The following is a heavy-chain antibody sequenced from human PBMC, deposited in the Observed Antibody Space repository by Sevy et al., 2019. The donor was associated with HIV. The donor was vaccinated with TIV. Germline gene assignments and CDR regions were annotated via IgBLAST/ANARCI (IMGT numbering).Heavy chain of an antibody. CDR1: GGSFSGYS. D-gene: IGHD3-3*01. V-gene: IGHV4-34*01. CDR3: ARGGDGVVPSPIIGLGPWTKYWYFDL. J-gene: IGHJ2*01. CDR2: VNHSGST. Sequence: SETLSLTCAVSGGSFSGYSWDWIRQPPGKGLEWIGEVNHSGSTNYNPSLKSRVTISVDTSKNQFSLKLNFVTPAVTAEYYCARGGDGVVPSPIIGLGPWTKYWYFDLWGRGTLVTVSS.